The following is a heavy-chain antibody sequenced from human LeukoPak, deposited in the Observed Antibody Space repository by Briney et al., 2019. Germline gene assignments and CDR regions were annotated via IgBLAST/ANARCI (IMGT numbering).Heavy chain of an antibody. CDR1: GFTFSSSV. CDR3: AKVYSSGWYWVDY. J-gene: IGHJ4*02. Sequence: PGGSLRLSCTASGFTFSSSVMNWVRQAPGKGLEWVSGISGSGGSTFYADSVKGRFTTSRDNSKNTLYLQMNSLRAEDTALYYCAKVYSSGWYWVDYWGQGTLLTVSS. D-gene: IGHD6-19*01. V-gene: IGHV3-23*01. CDR2: ISGSGGST.